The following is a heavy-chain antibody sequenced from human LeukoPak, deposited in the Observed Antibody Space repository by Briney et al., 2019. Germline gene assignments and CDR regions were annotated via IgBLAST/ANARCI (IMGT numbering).Heavy chain of an antibody. D-gene: IGHD6-13*01. CDR3: ARDQAQGYSSSWRGYYYYGMDV. V-gene: IGHV1-2*02. CDR2: INPNSGGT. Sequence: ASVKVSCKASGYTFTGYYMHWVRQAPGQGLEWMGWINPNSGGTNYAQKFQGRVTMTTDTSTSTAYMELRSLRSDDTAVYYCARDQAQGYSSSWRGYYYYGMDVWGQGTTVTVSS. CDR1: GYTFTGYY. J-gene: IGHJ6*02.